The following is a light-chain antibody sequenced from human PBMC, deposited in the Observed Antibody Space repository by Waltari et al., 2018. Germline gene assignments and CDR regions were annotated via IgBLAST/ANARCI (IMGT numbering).Light chain of an antibody. J-gene: IGKJ1*01. CDR2: LGS. CDR3: MQPLQTPWT. V-gene: IGKV2-28*01. CDR1: QSLLHSNGYNY. Sequence: DIVMTLSPLSLPVIPGEPASISCRSSQSLLHSNGYNYLDWYLQKPGQSPQPLIYLGSDRASGVPDRFSGSGSGTDFTLKISRVEADDVGVYYCMQPLQTPWTFGQGTKVEIK.